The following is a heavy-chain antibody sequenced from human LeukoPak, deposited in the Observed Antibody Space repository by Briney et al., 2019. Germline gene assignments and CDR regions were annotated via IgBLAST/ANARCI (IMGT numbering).Heavy chain of an antibody. J-gene: IGHJ5*02. CDR3: AREKKNWFDL. V-gene: IGHV4-61*02. Sequence: PSETLSLTCTVSGGSISSGSYYWSWIRQPAGKGLEWIGRIYTSGSTNYNPSLKSRVTISVDTSKNQFSLKLSSVTAADTAVYYCAREKKNWFDLWGQGTLVTVSS. CDR1: GGSISSGSYY. CDR2: IYTSGST.